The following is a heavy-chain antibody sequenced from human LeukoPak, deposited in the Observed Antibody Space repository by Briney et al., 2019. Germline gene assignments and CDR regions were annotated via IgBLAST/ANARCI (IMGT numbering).Heavy chain of an antibody. CDR3: ARFNGGGTGFDY. Sequence: PSETLSLTCTVSGGSISSSSYYWGWIRQPPGKGLEWIGSIYYSGSTYYNPSLKSRVTISVDTSKNQFSLKLTSVTAADTAVYYCARFNGGGTGFDYWGQGTLVTVSS. CDR2: IYYSGST. V-gene: IGHV4-39*01. D-gene: IGHD1-1*01. CDR1: GGSISSSSYY. J-gene: IGHJ4*02.